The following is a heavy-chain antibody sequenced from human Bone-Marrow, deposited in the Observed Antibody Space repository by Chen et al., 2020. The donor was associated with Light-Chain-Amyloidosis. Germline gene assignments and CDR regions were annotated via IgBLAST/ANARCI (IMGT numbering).Heavy chain of an antibody. CDR1: GFTLSSYA. CDR2: ISNDGSTK. V-gene: IGHV3-30-3*01. D-gene: IGHD5-18*01. J-gene: IGHJ6*03. CDR3: ARVGIQGMTFERYNYYYYMDV. Sequence: QVQLVESGGGVVQPGRSLRLSCAASGFTLSSYAIHWVRQDPGKGLEWVAFISNDGSTKYYSDSVKGRFTISRDNSKNTLSRQMNSLRAEDTAVYYSARVGIQGMTFERYNYYYYMDVWGKGTTVTVSS.